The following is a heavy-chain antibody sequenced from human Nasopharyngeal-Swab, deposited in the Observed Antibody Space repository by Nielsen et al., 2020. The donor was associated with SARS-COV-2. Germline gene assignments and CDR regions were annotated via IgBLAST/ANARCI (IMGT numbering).Heavy chain of an antibody. J-gene: IGHJ3*02. Sequence: WIRQPPGKGLEWVSYISSSGSTTYYADSVKGRFTISRDNSKNTLYLQMNSLRAEDTAVYYCARSRGRDGYNYAFDIWGQGTMVTVSS. D-gene: IGHD5-24*01. V-gene: IGHV3-11*01. CDR3: ARSRGRDGYNYAFDI. CDR2: ISSSGSTT.